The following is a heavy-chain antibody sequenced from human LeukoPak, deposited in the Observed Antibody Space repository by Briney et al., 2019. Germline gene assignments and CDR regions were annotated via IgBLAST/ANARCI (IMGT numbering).Heavy chain of an antibody. CDR2: ISASGAVP. CDR3: ARSLIVASEDY. V-gene: IGHV3-11*04. Sequence: GRSLRLSCAASGFRFDSFYMGWIRHVPGEGLDYIALISASGAVPYYAESVEGRFTISRDNAKNSVSLQMNSLSADDTAIYYCARSLIVASEDYWGQGTQVTVSS. J-gene: IGHJ4*02. CDR1: GFRFDSFY. D-gene: IGHD3-22*01.